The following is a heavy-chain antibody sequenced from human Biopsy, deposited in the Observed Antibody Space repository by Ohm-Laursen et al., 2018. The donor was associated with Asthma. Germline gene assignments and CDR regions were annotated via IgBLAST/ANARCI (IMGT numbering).Heavy chain of an antibody. D-gene: IGHD3-22*01. V-gene: IGHV3-53*01. Sequence: SLRLSCAAPGFAVSRYHMFWVRQAPGKGLEWVSVIYSGGTSHTADSVRGRFTISRDYSKNTLYLQMHSLRAEETDVYYCARGDSSNWSHYYFDYWGQGTLVTVSS. CDR1: GFAVSRYH. CDR2: IYSGGTS. CDR3: ARGDSSNWSHYYFDY. J-gene: IGHJ4*02.